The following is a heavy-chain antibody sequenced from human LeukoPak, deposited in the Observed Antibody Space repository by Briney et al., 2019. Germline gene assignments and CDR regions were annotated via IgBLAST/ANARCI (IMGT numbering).Heavy chain of an antibody. J-gene: IGHJ4*02. D-gene: IGHD6-13*01. CDR1: GFTVSSYA. V-gene: IGHV3-66*01. CDR2: IYSGGST. CDR3: ARAGKAAGFDY. Sequence: GGSLRLSCAASGFTVSSYAMSWVRQAPGKGLEWVSVIYSGGSTYYADSVKGRFTISRDNSKNTLYLQMNSLRAEDTAAYYCARAGKAAGFDYWGQGTLVTVSS.